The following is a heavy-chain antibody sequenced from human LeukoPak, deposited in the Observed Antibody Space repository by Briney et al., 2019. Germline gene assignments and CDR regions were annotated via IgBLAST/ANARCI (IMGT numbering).Heavy chain of an antibody. V-gene: IGHV4-59*01. D-gene: IGHD3-10*01. Sequence: SETLSLTCTVSGGSISSYYWSWIRQPPGKGLEWIGYIYYSGSANYHPFLKSRVTISVDTSKNQFSLKLSSVTAADTAVYYCARLAYGSGSYFVYWGQGTLVTVSS. CDR3: ARLAYGSGSYFVY. CDR2: IYYSGSA. J-gene: IGHJ4*02. CDR1: GGSISSYY.